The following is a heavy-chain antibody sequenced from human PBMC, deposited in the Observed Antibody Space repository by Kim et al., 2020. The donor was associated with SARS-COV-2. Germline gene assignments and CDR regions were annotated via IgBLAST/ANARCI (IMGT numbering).Heavy chain of an antibody. CDR2: ITSSSYI. CDR1: GFIFSTYT. CDR3: ARRKVESHYQYYFDH. Sequence: GGSLRLSCAASGFIFSTYTMTWVRQAPGKGLEWVSLITSSSYIYYADSVKGRFTISRDNAKNSLYLELSSPRAEDTAVYYCARRKVESHYQYYFDHWVQG. D-gene: IGHD2-2*01. V-gene: IGHV3-21*01. J-gene: IGHJ4*02.